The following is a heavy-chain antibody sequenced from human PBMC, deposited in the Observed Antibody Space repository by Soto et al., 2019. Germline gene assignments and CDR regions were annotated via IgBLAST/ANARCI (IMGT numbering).Heavy chain of an antibody. D-gene: IGHD2-21*02. CDR2: ISYDGSNK. CDR1: GFTFSTYA. Sequence: QAQLVESGGGVVQPGRSLTLSCAASGFTFSTYAMHWVRQAPGKGLEWAAVISYDGSNKYYADSVKGRFTISRDNSKNTAHLQMNSLRAEDTAVYYCARDRVTNYYYGMDVWGQGTTVTVSS. CDR3: ARDRVTNYYYGMDV. V-gene: IGHV3-30-3*01. J-gene: IGHJ6*02.